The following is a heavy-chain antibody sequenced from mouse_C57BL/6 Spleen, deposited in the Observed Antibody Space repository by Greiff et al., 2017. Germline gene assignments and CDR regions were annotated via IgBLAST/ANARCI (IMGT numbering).Heavy chain of an antibody. V-gene: IGHV1-80*01. CDR1: GYAFSSYW. J-gene: IGHJ2*01. CDR3: ARGDYDFDY. Sequence: LKQSGASVKISCQASGYAFSSYWMNWVKQRPGKGLEWIGQIYPGDGDTNYNGKFKGKATLTADKSSSTAYMQLSSLTSEDSAVYFCARGDYDFDYWGQGTTLTVSS. CDR2: IYPGDGDT. D-gene: IGHD2-4*01.